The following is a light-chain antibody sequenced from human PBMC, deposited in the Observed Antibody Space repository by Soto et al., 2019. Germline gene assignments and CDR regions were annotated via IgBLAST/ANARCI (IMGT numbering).Light chain of an antibody. CDR3: QQRSNWTWT. Sequence: EIVLTQSPGTLSLSPGERATLSCRASQSVSSSYLAWYQQKPGQAPRLLIYDASNRATGIPARFSGSGSGTDFNLTISRLETEDFAVYYCQQRSNWTWTFGQGTKVDIK. CDR1: QSVSSSY. CDR2: DAS. J-gene: IGKJ1*01. V-gene: IGKV3D-20*02.